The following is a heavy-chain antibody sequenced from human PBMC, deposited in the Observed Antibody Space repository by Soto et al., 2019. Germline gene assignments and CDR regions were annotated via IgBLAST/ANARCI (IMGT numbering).Heavy chain of an antibody. V-gene: IGHV1-18*04. CDR1: GYTFTNYG. D-gene: IGHD6-13*01. CDR3: ARGGVARYMSSWGFDP. J-gene: IGHJ5*02. CDR2: ITVFNGNT. Sequence: ASVKGSCKASGYTFTNYGISWVRQAPGQGLEWMGWITVFNGNTNYAQKFQGRVTMTTDTSTSTVYMDLRSLRSDDTAVYYCARGGVARYMSSWGFDPWGQGTLVTVSS.